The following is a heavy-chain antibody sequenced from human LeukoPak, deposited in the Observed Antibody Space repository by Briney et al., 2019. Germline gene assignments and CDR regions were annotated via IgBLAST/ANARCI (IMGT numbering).Heavy chain of an antibody. D-gene: IGHD2-2*01. CDR2: ISYDGSNK. J-gene: IGHJ4*02. CDR1: GFTFSSYA. CDR3: ARDLSSTSSWATVPDY. Sequence: GWSLRLSCAASGFTFSSYAMHWVRQAPGKGLEWVAVISYDGSNKYYADSVKGRFTISRDNSKNTLYLQMNSLRAEDTAVYYCARDLSSTSSWATVPDYWGQGTLVTVSS. V-gene: IGHV3-30-3*01.